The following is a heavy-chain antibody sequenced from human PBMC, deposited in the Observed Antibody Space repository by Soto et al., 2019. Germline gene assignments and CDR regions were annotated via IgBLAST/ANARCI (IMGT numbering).Heavy chain of an antibody. J-gene: IGHJ5*02. Sequence: EVQLVESGGGLVQSGGSLRLSCAASGFTFSSYWMSWVRQAPGKGLEWVANIKQDGSEKYYVDSVKGRFTISRDNAKNSLYLQMNSLRAEDTAVYYCARENRILTGYYVNWFDPWGQGTLVTVSS. V-gene: IGHV3-7*03. D-gene: IGHD3-9*01. CDR1: GFTFSSYW. CDR2: IKQDGSEK. CDR3: ARENRILTGYYVNWFDP.